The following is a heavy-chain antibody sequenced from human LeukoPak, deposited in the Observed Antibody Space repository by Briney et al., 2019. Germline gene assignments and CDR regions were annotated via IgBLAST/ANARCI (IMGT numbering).Heavy chain of an antibody. J-gene: IGHJ4*02. V-gene: IGHV3-23*01. D-gene: IGHD3-16*01. Sequence: GRSLRLSCALSGLTLCNYWTHGVPHAPGRGLEWVSAIRGSGGSTYYADSLKGLFTISRDNSKNTLYLPMNSLRADDTAVYYCAKWDYDCVWASLDYWGQGILVTVSS. CDR1: GLTLCNYW. CDR3: AKWDYDCVWASLDY. CDR2: IRGSGGST.